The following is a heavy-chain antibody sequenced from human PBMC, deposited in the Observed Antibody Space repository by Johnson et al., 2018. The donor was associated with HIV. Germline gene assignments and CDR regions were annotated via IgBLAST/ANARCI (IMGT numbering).Heavy chain of an antibody. CDR2: ISYDGNNE. J-gene: IGHJ3*02. Sequence: QVQLVESGGGVVQPGRSLRLSCVASGFTFSTYAMHWVRQAPGKGLEWVAVISYDGNNEYYAHSVKGRFTISRDNSKSTLFLQMNSLRPEDTAVYYCARIRVAVITEVGAFDIWGQGTIVTVSS. CDR3: ARIRVAVITEVGAFDI. D-gene: IGHD3-22*01. CDR1: GFTFSTYA. V-gene: IGHV3-30*03.